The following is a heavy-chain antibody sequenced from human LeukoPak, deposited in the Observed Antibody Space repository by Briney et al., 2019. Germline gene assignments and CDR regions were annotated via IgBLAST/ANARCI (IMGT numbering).Heavy chain of an antibody. CDR1: GFTFSSYA. Sequence: GGSLRLSCAASGFTFSSYAMSWVRQAPGKGLEWVSAISGSGGSTYYADSVKGRFTISRDNSKNTLYLQMNSLRAEDTAVYYCAKAKYYYDSSGYYSAFDYWGQGTLVTVSS. V-gene: IGHV3-23*01. CDR2: ISGSGGST. CDR3: AKAKYYYDSSGYYSAFDY. D-gene: IGHD3-22*01. J-gene: IGHJ4*02.